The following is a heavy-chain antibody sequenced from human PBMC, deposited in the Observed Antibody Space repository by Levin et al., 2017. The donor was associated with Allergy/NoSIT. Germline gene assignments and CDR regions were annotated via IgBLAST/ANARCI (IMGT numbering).Heavy chain of an antibody. Sequence: SETLSLTCTVTGDSIKNGDYYWSWIRQSPGTGLEWIGYVYYSGSNIYNPSLKSRVSISIDTYRKQFSLKLSSLTAADTAIYYCARNASRRGWFDSWGQGTTVIVSS. CDR3: ARNASRRGWFDS. CDR1: GDSIKNGDYY. D-gene: IGHD2-2*01. V-gene: IGHV4-61*08. CDR2: VYYSGSN. J-gene: IGHJ5*01.